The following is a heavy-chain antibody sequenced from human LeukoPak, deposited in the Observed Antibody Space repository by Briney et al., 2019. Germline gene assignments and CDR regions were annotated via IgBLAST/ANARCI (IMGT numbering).Heavy chain of an antibody. J-gene: IGHJ4*02. CDR1: GYTFTGYY. V-gene: IGHV1-2*02. CDR3: ARDLVLDYYDSSGYDGYFDY. D-gene: IGHD3-22*01. Sequence: GASVKVSCKASGYTFTGYYMHWVRQAPGQGLEWMGWINPNSGGTNYAQKFQGRVTMTRDTSISTAYMELRSLRSDDTAVYYCARDLVLDYYDSSGYDGYFDYWGQGTLVTVSS. CDR2: INPNSGGT.